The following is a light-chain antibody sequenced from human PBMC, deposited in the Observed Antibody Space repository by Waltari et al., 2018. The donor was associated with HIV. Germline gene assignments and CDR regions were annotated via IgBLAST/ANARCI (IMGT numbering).Light chain of an antibody. J-gene: IGLJ2*01. CDR3: QSYDNSLRASV. Sequence: QSVLTQPPSVSGAPGQRVPIPCTGSRSNIGAGYDVHWYQQVPGSAPKLLIFTSINRPSGVPDRFSGSKSGTSASLAITGLQAEDEAEYYCQSYDNSLRASVFGGGTKLTVL. CDR2: TSI. CDR1: RSNIGAGYD. V-gene: IGLV1-40*01.